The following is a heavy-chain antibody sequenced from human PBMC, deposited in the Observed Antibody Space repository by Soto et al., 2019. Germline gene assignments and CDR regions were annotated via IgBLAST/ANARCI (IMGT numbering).Heavy chain of an antibody. CDR2: IYYSGST. J-gene: IGHJ4*02. CDR3: ARSVEGHFDY. CDR1: GGSISSYY. D-gene: IGHD6-19*01. V-gene: IGHV4-59*12. Sequence: SETLSLTCTVSGGSISSYYWSWIRQPPGKGLEWIGYIYYSGSTNYNPSLKSRVTIFRDSAKNSLYLQMNSLRDEDTAVYYCARSVEGHFDYWGQGTLVTVSS.